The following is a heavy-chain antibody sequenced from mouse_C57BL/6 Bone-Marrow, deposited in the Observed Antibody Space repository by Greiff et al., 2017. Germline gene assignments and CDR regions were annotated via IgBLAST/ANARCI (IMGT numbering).Heavy chain of an antibody. Sequence: QVQLQQSGPELVKPGASVKISCKASGYAFSSSWMNWVKQRPGKGLEWIGRIYPGDGDTNYNGKFKGKATLTADKASSTAYMQLSSLTSEDSAVYFCSYYYGSSPFDYWGQGTTLTVSS. D-gene: IGHD1-1*01. V-gene: IGHV1-82*01. CDR3: SYYYGSSPFDY. CDR2: IYPGDGDT. CDR1: GYAFSSSW. J-gene: IGHJ2*01.